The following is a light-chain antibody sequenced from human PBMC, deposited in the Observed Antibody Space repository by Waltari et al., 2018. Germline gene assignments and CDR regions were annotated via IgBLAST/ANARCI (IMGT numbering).Light chain of an antibody. CDR3: QQYNGVPPYT. CDR1: HDISDY. V-gene: IGKV1-33*01. CDR2: DSS. J-gene: IGKJ2*01. Sequence: DIQMTQSPSSLSASVGDSVTITCQASHDISDYLKWYQQKPGKGPKLLIYDSSRLHTGVPSRFSGSGYGTDVTFTSNNVQPEDIATYYCQQYNGVPPYTFGQGTKLEMK.